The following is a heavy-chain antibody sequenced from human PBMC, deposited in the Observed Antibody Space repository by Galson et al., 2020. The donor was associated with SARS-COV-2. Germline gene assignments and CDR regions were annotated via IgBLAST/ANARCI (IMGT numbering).Heavy chain of an antibody. V-gene: IGHV3-48*01. D-gene: IGHD6-13*01. CDR2: ISSSSSTI. J-gene: IGHJ6*02. CDR1: GFTFSSYS. Sequence: PGGSLRLSCAASGFTFSSYSMNWVRQAPGKGLEWVSYISSSSSTIYYADSVKGRFTISRDNAKNSLYLQMNSLRAEDTAVYYCASIAAAGTLYYYYGMDVWGQGTTVTVSS. CDR3: ASIAAAGTLYYYYGMDV.